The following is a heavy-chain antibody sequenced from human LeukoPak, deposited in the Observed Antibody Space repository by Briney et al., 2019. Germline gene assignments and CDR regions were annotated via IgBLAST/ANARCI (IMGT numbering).Heavy chain of an antibody. Sequence: GGSLRLSCAAFGFTLSSYGMHWVRQAPGKGLEWVAVIWYDGSNKYYADSVKGRFTISRDNSKNTLYLQMNSLRAEDTAVYYCARQDGLFDYWGQGTLVTVSS. CDR2: IWYDGSNK. J-gene: IGHJ4*02. CDR1: GFTLSSYG. V-gene: IGHV3-33*01. CDR3: ARQDGLFDY.